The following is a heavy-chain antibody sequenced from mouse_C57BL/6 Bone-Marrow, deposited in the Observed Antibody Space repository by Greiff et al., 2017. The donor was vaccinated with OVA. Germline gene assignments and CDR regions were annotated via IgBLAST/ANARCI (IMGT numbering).Heavy chain of an antibody. CDR3: ARRYYGSSYAGYFDY. J-gene: IGHJ2*01. Sequence: EVKVEESGPGLVKPSQSLSLTCSVTGYSITSGYYWNWIRQFPGNKLEWMGYISYDGSNNYNPSLKNRISITRDTAKNQFFLKLNSVTTEDTATYYCARRYYGSSYAGYFDYWGQGTTLTVSS. D-gene: IGHD1-1*01. CDR2: ISYDGSN. CDR1: GYSITSGYY. V-gene: IGHV3-6*01.